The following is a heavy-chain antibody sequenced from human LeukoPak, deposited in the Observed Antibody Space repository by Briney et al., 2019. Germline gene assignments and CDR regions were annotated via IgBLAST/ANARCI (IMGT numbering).Heavy chain of an antibody. V-gene: IGHV3-21*01. J-gene: IGHJ3*02. D-gene: IGHD2-8*01. CDR1: GFTFSSYS. CDR2: ISSSSSYI. CDR3: ASLNGPDAFDI. Sequence: GGSLRLSCAASGFTFSSYSMNWVRQAPGKGPEWVSSISSSSSYIYYADSVKGRFTISRDNAKNSLYLQMNSLRAEDTAVYYCASLNGPDAFDIWGQGTMVTVSS.